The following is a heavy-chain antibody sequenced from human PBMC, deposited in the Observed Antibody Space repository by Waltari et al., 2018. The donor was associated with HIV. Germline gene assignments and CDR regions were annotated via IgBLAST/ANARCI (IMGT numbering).Heavy chain of an antibody. V-gene: IGHV2-5*01. CDR3: DHRGVDYSSGWFVFGYYFDY. Sequence: QITLKESGPTLVKPTQTLTLTCTFSGFSLSTSGVGVGWIRQPPGQSLEWLALIYWNDDKRYSPSLRSRLTITKDTSKNQVVLTMTNMDPVDTATYYCDHRGVDYSSGWFVFGYYFDYWGQGTLVTVSS. J-gene: IGHJ4*02. CDR2: IYWNDDK. CDR1: GFSLSTSGVG. D-gene: IGHD6-19*01.